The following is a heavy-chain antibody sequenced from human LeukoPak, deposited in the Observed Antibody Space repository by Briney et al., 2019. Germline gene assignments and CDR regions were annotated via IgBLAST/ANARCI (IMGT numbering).Heavy chain of an antibody. D-gene: IGHD3-22*01. CDR3: AKVFQVVVVIYGMDV. J-gene: IGHJ6*02. Sequence: PGRSLRLSCAASGFTFSSYGMHWVRQAPGKGLEWVAVISYDGSNKYYADSVKGRFTISRDNSKNTLYLQMNSLRAEDTAVYYCAKVFQVVVVIYGMDVWGQGTTVTVSS. CDR1: GFTFSSYG. V-gene: IGHV3-30*18. CDR2: ISYDGSNK.